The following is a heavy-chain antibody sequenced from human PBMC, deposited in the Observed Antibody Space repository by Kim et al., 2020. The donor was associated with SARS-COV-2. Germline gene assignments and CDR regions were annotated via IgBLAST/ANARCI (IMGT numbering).Heavy chain of an antibody. CDR2: ISRSGITT. J-gene: IGHJ4*02. CDR3: AKDQRVEDGWFQIDY. V-gene: IGHV3-23*01. Sequence: GGSLRLSCVASGFTFSNYAMNWVRQAPGKGLEWVSAISRSGITTYYADSVKGRFTISRDNSKNTLYLQLNSLRAEDTAIYYCAKDQRVEDGWFQIDYWGQGTLVPVSS. D-gene: IGHD6-19*01. CDR1: GFTFSNYA.